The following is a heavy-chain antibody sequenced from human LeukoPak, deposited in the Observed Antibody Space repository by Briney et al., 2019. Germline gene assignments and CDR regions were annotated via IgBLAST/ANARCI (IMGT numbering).Heavy chain of an antibody. J-gene: IGHJ3*02. Sequence: GSVKDSFKGCGYTLTELSMHGVRQAPGKGLEWMGGFDPEDGETIYAQKFQGRLTMTEDTATDTAYMELSSLRSEDTAVYYCARGDAFDIWGQGTMVTVSS. V-gene: IGHV1-24*01. CDR2: FDPEDGET. D-gene: IGHD3-16*01. CDR3: ARGDAFDI. CDR1: GYTLTELS.